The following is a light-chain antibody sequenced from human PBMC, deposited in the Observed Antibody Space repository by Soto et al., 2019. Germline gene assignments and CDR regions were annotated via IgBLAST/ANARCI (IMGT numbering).Light chain of an antibody. J-gene: IGLJ3*02. CDR3: SSYTTSRPHLV. V-gene: IGLV2-14*01. CDR2: DVS. Sequence: QSALTQPASVSGSPGQSITISCTGTSSDVGSYNYVSWYQQYPGKAPKLMIYDVSNRPSGVSYRFSGSKSGNTASLTISGLQADDEADYYCSSYTTSRPHLVFGGRTKLTLL. CDR1: SSDVGSYNY.